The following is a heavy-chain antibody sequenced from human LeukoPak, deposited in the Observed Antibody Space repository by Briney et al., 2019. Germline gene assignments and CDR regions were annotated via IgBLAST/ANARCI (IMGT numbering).Heavy chain of an antibody. CDR1: GFTFSSYA. CDR2: ISYDGSNK. J-gene: IGHJ5*02. Sequence: GRSLLLSCAASGFTFSSYAMHWVRQAPGKGLEWVAVISYDGSNKYYADSVKGRFTISRDNSKNTLYLQMNSLRAEDTAVYYCARGSVQLERRAFDPWGQGTLVTVSS. D-gene: IGHD1-1*01. CDR3: ARGSVQLERRAFDP. V-gene: IGHV3-30-3*01.